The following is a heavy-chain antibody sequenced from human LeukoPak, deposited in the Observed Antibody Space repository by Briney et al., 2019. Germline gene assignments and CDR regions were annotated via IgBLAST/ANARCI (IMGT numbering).Heavy chain of an antibody. Sequence: TGGSLRPSCAASGFSFSTYAMSWVRQAPGKGLEWVSTIRSNGGDTSYADSVKGRFTISRDNSKNTLYVEMNSLRAEDTAVYYCAKGGYTTCFDPWGQGTLVTVSS. J-gene: IGHJ5*02. V-gene: IGHV3-23*01. CDR1: GFSFSTYA. CDR2: IRSNGGDT. CDR3: AKGGYTTCFDP. D-gene: IGHD2-15*01.